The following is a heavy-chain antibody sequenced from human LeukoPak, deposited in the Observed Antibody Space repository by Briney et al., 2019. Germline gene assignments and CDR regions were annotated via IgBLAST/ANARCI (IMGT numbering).Heavy chain of an antibody. CDR2: IYYSGST. V-gene: IGHV4-39*01. CDR1: GGSISSSSYY. D-gene: IGHD3-10*01. CDR3: ARLSGSVTLDY. J-gene: IGHJ4*02. Sequence: TSETLSLTCTVSGGSISSSSYYWGWIRQPPGKGLEWIGSIYYSGSTYYNPPLKSRVTISVDTSKNQFSLKLSSVTAADTAVYYCARLSGSVTLDYWGQGTLVTVSS.